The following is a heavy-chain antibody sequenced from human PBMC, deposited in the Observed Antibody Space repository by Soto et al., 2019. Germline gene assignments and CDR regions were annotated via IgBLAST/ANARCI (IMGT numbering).Heavy chain of an antibody. J-gene: IGHJ6*03. Sequence: PSETLSLTCAVSSGSISSSNWWSWVRQPPGKGLEWIGEIYHSGSTNYNPSLKSRVTISVDKSKNQFSLKLSSVTAADTAVYYCASGDNYGSGSYYLAAHYYYYMDVWGKGTTLTVSS. V-gene: IGHV4-4*02. CDR1: SGSISSSNW. D-gene: IGHD3-10*01. CDR3: ASGDNYGSGSYYLAAHYYYYMDV. CDR2: IYHSGST.